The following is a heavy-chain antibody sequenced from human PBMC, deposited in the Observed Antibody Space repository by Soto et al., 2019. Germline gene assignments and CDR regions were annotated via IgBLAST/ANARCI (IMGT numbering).Heavy chain of an antibody. J-gene: IGHJ4*02. CDR1: GFSFSNYW. CDR2: INGDGSTT. D-gene: IGHD7-27*01. CDR3: TRGGTSATYWGLFDY. Sequence: GGSLRLSCAASGFSFSNYWTHWVRQAPGKGLVWVSRINGDGSTTTYADFVKGRFTISRDNAKNTLYLQMDSLGADDTAVYYCTRGGTSATYWGLFDYWGQGALVTVSS. V-gene: IGHV3-74*01.